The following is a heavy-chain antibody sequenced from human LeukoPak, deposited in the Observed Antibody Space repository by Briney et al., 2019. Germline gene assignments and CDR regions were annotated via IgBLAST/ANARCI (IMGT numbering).Heavy chain of an antibody. CDR2: INAGNGNT. V-gene: IGHV1-3*01. CDR3: VRGIRDDNVWGSYSSFDY. Sequence: ASVKVSCKASGYTFTNSAMNWVRQAPGQRLEWMGWINAGNGNTKYSQKFQGRVTITRDTSATTAYMELSSLRPEDTAVYYCVRGIRDDNVWGSYSSFDYWGQGTLVTVSS. D-gene: IGHD3-16*01. CDR1: GYTFTNSA. J-gene: IGHJ4*02.